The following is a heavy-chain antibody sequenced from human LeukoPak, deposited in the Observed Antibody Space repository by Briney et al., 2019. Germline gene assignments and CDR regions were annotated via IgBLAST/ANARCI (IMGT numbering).Heavy chain of an antibody. CDR3: ARAGTDFWSGYSWFDP. J-gene: IGHJ5*02. CDR1: GYTFTSYA. Sequence: ASVKVSCKASGYTFTSYAMNWVRQAPGQGLEWMGWINTNTGNPTYAQGFAGRFVFSLDTSVSTAYLQISSLKAEDTAVYYCARAGTDFWSGYSWFDPWGQGTLVTVSS. CDR2: INTNTGNP. D-gene: IGHD3-3*01. V-gene: IGHV7-4-1*02.